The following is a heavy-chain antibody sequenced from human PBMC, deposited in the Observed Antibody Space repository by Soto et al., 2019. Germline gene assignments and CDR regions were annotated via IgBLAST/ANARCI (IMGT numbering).Heavy chain of an antibody. CDR3: ARHVAVPRTRGFDD. CDR2: IYHSGTT. CDR1: GGSISDNW. V-gene: IGHV4-4*02. Sequence: QVQLQESGPGLVKPSGTLFLTCAVSGGSISDNWWSWVRQPPGKGLEWIGEIYHSGTTYYTPSLRSRVVILVDKSARQISLTLSSVTAADTAVYYCARHVAVPRTRGFDDWGPGTLVAVSS. D-gene: IGHD2-21*01. J-gene: IGHJ4*02.